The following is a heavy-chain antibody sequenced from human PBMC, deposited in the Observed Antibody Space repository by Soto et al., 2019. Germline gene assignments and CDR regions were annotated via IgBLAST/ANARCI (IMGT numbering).Heavy chain of an antibody. CDR3: ASGYSSSWTAQYGYYYYYYGMDV. J-gene: IGHJ6*02. CDR2: IIPIFGTA. V-gene: IGHV1-69*13. Sequence: SVKVSCKASGGTFSSYAISWVRQAPGQGLEWMGGIIPIFGTANYAQKFQGRVTITADESTSTAYMELSSLRSEDTAVYYCASGYSSSWTAQYGYYYYYYGMDVWGQGTTVTVSS. CDR1: GGTFSSYA. D-gene: IGHD6-13*01.